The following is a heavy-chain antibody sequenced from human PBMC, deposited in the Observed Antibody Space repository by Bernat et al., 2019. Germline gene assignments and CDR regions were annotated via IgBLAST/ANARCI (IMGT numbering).Heavy chain of an antibody. D-gene: IGHD3-22*01. CDR2: IYSGDNT. CDR3: ARDDTSGYIDY. J-gene: IGHJ4*02. CDR1: GFTFSNYA. V-gene: IGHV3-23*03. Sequence: EVQLLESGGGLVQPGGSLRLSCAASGFTFSNYAMSWVRQAPGKGLEWVSGIYSGDNTYYADSVKGRFTISRDNSKNTLYLQMNSLRVEDTAVYYCARDDTSGYIDYWGQGTLVTVSS.